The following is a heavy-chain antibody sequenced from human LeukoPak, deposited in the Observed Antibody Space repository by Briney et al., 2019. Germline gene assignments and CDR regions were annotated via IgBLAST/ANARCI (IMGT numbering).Heavy chain of an antibody. CDR3: ARGRGITGTDRLDY. CDR1: GFTFSSYW. D-gene: IGHD1-20*01. V-gene: IGHV3-74*01. J-gene: IGHJ4*02. Sequence: PGGSLRLSCAASGFTFSSYWMHWVRQAAGKGLVWVSRINNDGSSTSYADSVKGRFTISRDNAKNTLYLQMSSLRAEDTAVYYCARGRGITGTDRLDYWGQGTLVTVSS. CDR2: INNDGSST.